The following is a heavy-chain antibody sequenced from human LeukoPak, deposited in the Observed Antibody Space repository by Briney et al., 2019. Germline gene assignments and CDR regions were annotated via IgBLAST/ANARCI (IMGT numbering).Heavy chain of an antibody. V-gene: IGHV3-74*01. CDR1: GFTFSNYA. D-gene: IGHD3-3*01. Sequence: TGGSLRLSCAASGFTFSNYAMSWVRQAPGKGLVWVSRINTDGSSTSYADSVKGRFTISRDNAKNTLYLQMNSLRAEDTAVYYCARIKSFGVAYDAFDIWGQGTMVTVSS. CDR3: ARIKSFGVAYDAFDI. J-gene: IGHJ3*02. CDR2: INTDGSST.